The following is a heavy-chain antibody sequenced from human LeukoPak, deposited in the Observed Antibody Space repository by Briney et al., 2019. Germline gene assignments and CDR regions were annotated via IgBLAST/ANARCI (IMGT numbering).Heavy chain of an antibody. D-gene: IGHD6-13*01. CDR3: ARPYSSSWDFDY. CDR2: IYYSGST. V-gene: IGHV4-39*07. J-gene: IGHJ4*02. Sequence: PSETLSLTCTVSGGSNSSSSYYWGWIRQPPGKGLEWIGSIYYSGSTYYNPSLKSRVTISVDTPKNQFSLKLSSVTAADTAVYYCARPYSSSWDFDYWGQGTLVTVSS. CDR1: GGSNSSSSYY.